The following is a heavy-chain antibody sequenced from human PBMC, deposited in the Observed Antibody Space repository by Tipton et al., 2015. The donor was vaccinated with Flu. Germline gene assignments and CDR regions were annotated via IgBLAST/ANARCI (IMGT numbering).Heavy chain of an antibody. V-gene: IGHV4-34*01. J-gene: IGHJ5*02. CDR3: ARAGVPAATNWFDP. CDR2: INHSGST. CDR1: GGSFSGYY. Sequence: TMSLTCAVYGGSFSGYYWSWIRQPPGKGLEWIGEINHSGSTNYNPSLKSRVTISVDTSKNQFSLKLSSVTAADTAVYYCARAGVPAATNWFDPWGQGTLVTVSS. D-gene: IGHD2-2*01.